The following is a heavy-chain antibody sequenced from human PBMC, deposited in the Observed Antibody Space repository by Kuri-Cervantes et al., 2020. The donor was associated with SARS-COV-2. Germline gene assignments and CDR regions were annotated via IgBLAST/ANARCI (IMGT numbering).Heavy chain of an antibody. V-gene: IGHV3-30*18. CDR1: GSTFSSYG. J-gene: IGHJ4*02. CDR3: AKGPPAYFDY. Sequence: GESLKISCAASGSTFSSYGMHWVRQAPGKGLEWVAVISYDGSNKYYADSVKGRFTISRDNSKNTLYLQMNSLRAEDTAVYYCAKGPPAYFDYWGQGTLVTVSS. CDR2: ISYDGSNK.